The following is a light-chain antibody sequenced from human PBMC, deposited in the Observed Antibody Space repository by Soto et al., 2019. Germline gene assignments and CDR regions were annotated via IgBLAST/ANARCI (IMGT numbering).Light chain of an antibody. J-gene: IGLJ3*02. CDR2: EAS. Sequence: QSALTQPASVSGSPGQSITISCTGTSSDLGNHNLVSWYQQYPGKAPTLMIYEASQRPSGISHRFSGSKSGYTASLTISGLQTEDEANYYCCSYAGRSTWVFGGGTKLTVL. CDR3: CSYAGRSTWV. CDR1: SSDLGNHNL. V-gene: IGLV2-23*01.